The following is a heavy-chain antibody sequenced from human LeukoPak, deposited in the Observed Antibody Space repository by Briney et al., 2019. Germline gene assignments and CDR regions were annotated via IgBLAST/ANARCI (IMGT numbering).Heavy chain of an antibody. V-gene: IGHV4-31*03. CDR1: GGSINSGDYY. Sequence: SQTLSLTCTVSGGSINSGDYYWSWIRQHPGKGLKWIGDIYYSGSTSYNPSLKSRVTISVDTSKNQFSLKMTSVTAADTAVYYCARDGDSEFFQHWGQGTLVTVSS. J-gene: IGHJ1*01. D-gene: IGHD2/OR15-2a*01. CDR2: IYYSGST. CDR3: ARDGDSEFFQH.